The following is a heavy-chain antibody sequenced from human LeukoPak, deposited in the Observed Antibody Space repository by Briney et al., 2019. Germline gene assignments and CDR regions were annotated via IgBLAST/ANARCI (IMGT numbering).Heavy chain of an antibody. V-gene: IGHV3-21*01. J-gene: IGHJ4*02. D-gene: IGHD6-13*01. CDR1: GFTSSEYN. Sequence: GGSLRLSCAASGFTSSEYNMNWVRQAPGKGLEWVSSISSSSNYIYYAGSLKGRFTISRDNAKNSLYLQMNSLRAEDTAVYYCARGARSWYGDYWGQGTLVTVSS. CDR2: ISSSSNYI. CDR3: ARGARSWYGDY.